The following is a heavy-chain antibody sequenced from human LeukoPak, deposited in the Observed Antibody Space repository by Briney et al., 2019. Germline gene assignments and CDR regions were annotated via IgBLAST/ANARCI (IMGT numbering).Heavy chain of an antibody. J-gene: IGHJ5*02. D-gene: IGHD3-3*02. CDR3: ARVLPTLGRSLASDWFDP. CDR1: GYTFTGYY. V-gene: IGHV1-2*02. CDR2: INPNSGGT. Sequence: GASVKVSCKASGYTFTGYYMHWVRQAPGQGLEWMGWINPNSGGTNYAQKFQGRGTTTRDTSISTAYMELSRLRSDDTAVYYCARVLPTLGRSLASDWFDPWGQGTLVTVSS.